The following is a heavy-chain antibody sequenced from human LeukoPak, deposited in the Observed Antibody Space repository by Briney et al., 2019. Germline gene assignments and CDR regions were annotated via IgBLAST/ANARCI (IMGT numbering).Heavy chain of an antibody. CDR1: GFTFSSYW. D-gene: IGHD4-17*01. CDR2: INSDASST. Sequence: GGSLRLPCAASGFTFSSYWMHWVRQAPGKGLVWVSRINSDASSTSYADSVKGRFTISRDNAKNTLYLQMNSLRAEDTAVYYCARVGTLYGDYVLFDYWGQGTLVTVSS. J-gene: IGHJ4*02. CDR3: ARVGTLYGDYVLFDY. V-gene: IGHV3-74*01.